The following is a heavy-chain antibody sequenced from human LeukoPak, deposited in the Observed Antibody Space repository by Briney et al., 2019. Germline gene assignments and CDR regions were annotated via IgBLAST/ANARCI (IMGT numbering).Heavy chain of an antibody. CDR2: IYYSGST. CDR1: GGSISSSSYY. D-gene: IGHD2-15*01. V-gene: IGHV4-61*01. Sequence: ASETLSLTCTVSGGSISSSSYYWSWIRQPPGKGLEWIGYIYYSGSTYYNPSLKSRVTISLDTSKNQFSVKLSSVTAADTAVYYCARGRSHFDFWGQGTLVTVSS. CDR3: ARGRSHFDF. J-gene: IGHJ4*02.